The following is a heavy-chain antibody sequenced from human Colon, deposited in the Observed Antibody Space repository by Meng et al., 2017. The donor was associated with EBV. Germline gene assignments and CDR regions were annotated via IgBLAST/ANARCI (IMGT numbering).Heavy chain of an antibody. CDR2: IKRASDGGTT. CDR1: GFTFPNSH. V-gene: IGHV3-15*01. CDR3: TDVGGDMI. D-gene: IGHD3-10*01. Sequence: DGPLWGLCGCLVHPGGSIILSLSAFGFTFPNSHITWGRQAPGKGLEWVGRIKRASDGGTTDYAAPVKGRFNISRDDSKSTVYLQMNSLKSEDTGVYYCTDVGGDMIWGQGTLVTVSS. J-gene: IGHJ4*02.